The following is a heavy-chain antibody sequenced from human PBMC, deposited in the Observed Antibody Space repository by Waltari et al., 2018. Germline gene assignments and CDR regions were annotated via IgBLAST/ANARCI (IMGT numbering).Heavy chain of an antibody. D-gene: IGHD4-17*01. CDR2: IYSGGSST. CDR3: AKGGNYGAY. CDR1: GFTFSSYA. V-gene: IGHV3-23*03. Sequence: EVQLLESGGGLVQPGGSLRLSCAASGFTFSSYAMSRVRQAPGKGLEWVSVIYSGGSSTYYADSVKGRFTISRDNSKNTLYLQMNSLRAEDTAVYYCAKGGNYGAYWGQGTLVTVSS. J-gene: IGHJ4*02.